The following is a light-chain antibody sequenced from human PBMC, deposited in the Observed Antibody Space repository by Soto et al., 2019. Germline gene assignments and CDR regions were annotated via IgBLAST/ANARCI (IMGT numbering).Light chain of an antibody. CDR1: QSVGSN. J-gene: IGKJ4*01. V-gene: IGKV3-15*01. CDR2: DAS. CDR3: QQRYNWPPLT. Sequence: IVVTQSPATLSVSPGERVTLSCRASQSVGSNLAWYQQRPGQAPRLLIYDASTRATGIPDRFSGSGSGTEFTLTISSLQSEDFAVYYCQQRYNWPPLTFGGGTKVEIK.